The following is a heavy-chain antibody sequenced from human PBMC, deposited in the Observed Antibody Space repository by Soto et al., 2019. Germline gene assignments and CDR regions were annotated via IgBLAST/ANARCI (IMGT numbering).Heavy chain of an antibody. CDR1: GFTFNSYA. Sequence: QVQLVESGGGVVQPGRSLRLSCAASGFTFNSYAMHWVRQAPGEGLEWMAIISNDGSSKYYTDSVKGRFTISRDNFKNTVYLQMNSLSAEDTAVYYCARGGGSWYYFDYWGQGTLVTISS. CDR2: ISNDGSSK. D-gene: IGHD6-13*01. V-gene: IGHV3-30-3*01. CDR3: ARGGGSWYYFDY. J-gene: IGHJ4*02.